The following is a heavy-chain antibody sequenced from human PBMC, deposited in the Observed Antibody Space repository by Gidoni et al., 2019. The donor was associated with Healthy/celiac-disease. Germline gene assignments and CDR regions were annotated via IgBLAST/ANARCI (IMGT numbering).Heavy chain of an antibody. D-gene: IGHD2-15*01. J-gene: IGHJ4*02. V-gene: IGHV3-48*03. CDR2: ISSSGSTI. Sequence: EVQLVESGGGLVQPGGSLSLSCAASGFTFSSYEMNWVRQAPGKGLEWVSYISSSGSTIDYADSVKGRFTISRDNAKNSLYLQMNSLRAEDTAVYYCHIVVVVAANDYWGQGTLVTVSS. CDR3: HIVVVVAANDY. CDR1: GFTFSSYE.